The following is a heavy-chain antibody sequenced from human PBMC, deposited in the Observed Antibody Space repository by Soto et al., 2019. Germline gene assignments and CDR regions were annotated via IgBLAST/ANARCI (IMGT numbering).Heavy chain of an antibody. V-gene: IGHV1-69*01. D-gene: IGHD1-26*01. CDR2: IIPLFGTA. CDR1: GGSFRNTA. J-gene: IGHJ4*02. Sequence: QVQLVQSGAEVKKPGSSVKVSCKASGGSFRNTAFSWVRQAPGQGLDWMGGIIPLFGTANYAQKFQGRVTITADESMSAVYMELSSLRSEDTAVYYCARDREVGATQDYWGQGTLVTVSS. CDR3: ARDREVGATQDY.